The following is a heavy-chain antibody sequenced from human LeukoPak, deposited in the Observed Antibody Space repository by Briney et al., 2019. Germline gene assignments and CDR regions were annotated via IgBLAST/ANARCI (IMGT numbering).Heavy chain of an antibody. Sequence: SVKVSCKASGGTFSSYAISWVRQAPGQGLEWMGRITPIFGTANYAQKFQGRVTITTDESTSTAYMELSSLRSEDTAVYYCAETGTTGGYFDYWGQGTLVTVSS. CDR3: AETGTTGGYFDY. CDR2: ITPIFGTA. J-gene: IGHJ4*02. V-gene: IGHV1-69*05. CDR1: GGTFSSYA. D-gene: IGHD1-7*01.